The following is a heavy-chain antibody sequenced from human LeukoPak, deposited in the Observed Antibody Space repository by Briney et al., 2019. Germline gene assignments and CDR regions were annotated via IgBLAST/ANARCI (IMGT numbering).Heavy chain of an antibody. J-gene: IGHJ4*02. CDR3: ARDLTVYGGNPLYYFDY. V-gene: IGHV3-33*01. CDR2: IWYDGSNK. D-gene: IGHD4-23*01. Sequence: GGSLRLSCAASGFTFSDSGMHWVRQAPGKGLEWVAVIWYDGSNKYYADSVKGRFTISRDNSKNTLYLQMNSLRAADTAVYYCARDLTVYGGNPLYYFDYRGQGTLVTVSS. CDR1: GFTFSDSG.